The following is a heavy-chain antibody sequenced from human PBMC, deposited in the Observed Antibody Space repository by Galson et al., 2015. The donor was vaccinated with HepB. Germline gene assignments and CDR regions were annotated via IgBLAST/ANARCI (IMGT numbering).Heavy chain of an antibody. CDR1: GFSLSNARMG. Sequence: PALVKPTQTLTLTCTVSGFSLSNARMGVSWIRQPPGKALEWLAHIFSNDEKSYSTSLKSRLTISKDTSKSQVVLTMTNMDPVDTATYYCARSTYNWNYYFDYWGQGTLVTVSS. J-gene: IGHJ4*02. CDR2: IFSNDEK. V-gene: IGHV2-26*01. D-gene: IGHD1-7*01. CDR3: ARSTYNWNYYFDY.